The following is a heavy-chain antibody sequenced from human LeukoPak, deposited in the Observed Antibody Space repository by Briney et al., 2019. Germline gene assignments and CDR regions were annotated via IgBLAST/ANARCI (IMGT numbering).Heavy chain of an antibody. J-gene: IGHJ3*02. CDR2: INPNSGGT. Sequence: GASVKVSCKASGYTFTGYYMHWVRQVPGQGLEWMGWINPNSGGTNYAQKFQGRVTMTRDTSISTAYMELSRLRSDDTAAYYCARSSDYDSSGYDAFDIWGQGTMVTVSS. CDR1: GYTFTGYY. CDR3: ARSSDYDSSGYDAFDI. V-gene: IGHV1-2*02. D-gene: IGHD3-22*01.